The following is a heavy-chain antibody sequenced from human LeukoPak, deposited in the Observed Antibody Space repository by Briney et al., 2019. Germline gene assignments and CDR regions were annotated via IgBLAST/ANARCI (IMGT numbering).Heavy chain of an antibody. D-gene: IGHD6-13*01. J-gene: IGHJ5*02. CDR3: ARALAAGWFDP. CDR1: GGSFSGYY. Sequence: PSETLSLTSAVYGGSFSGYYWSWIRQPPGKGLEWIGEINHSGSTNYNPSLKSRVTISVDTSKNQFSLKLSSVTAADTAVYYCARALAAGWFDPWGQGTLVTVSS. V-gene: IGHV4-34*01. CDR2: INHSGST.